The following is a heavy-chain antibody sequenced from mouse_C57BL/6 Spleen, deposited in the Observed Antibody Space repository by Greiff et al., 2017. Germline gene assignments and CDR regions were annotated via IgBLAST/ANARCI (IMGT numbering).Heavy chain of an antibody. D-gene: IGHD1-1*01. CDR1: GYAFSSSW. J-gene: IGHJ2*01. CDR3: ARKYNYGSSEGY. Sequence: QVQLQQSGPELVKPGASVKISCKASGYAFSSSWMNWVKQRPGKGLEWIGRIYPGDGDTNYNGKFKGKATLTADKSSSTAYMQLSRLTSEDSAVCFCARKYNYGSSEGYWGQGTTLTVSS. V-gene: IGHV1-82*01. CDR2: IYPGDGDT.